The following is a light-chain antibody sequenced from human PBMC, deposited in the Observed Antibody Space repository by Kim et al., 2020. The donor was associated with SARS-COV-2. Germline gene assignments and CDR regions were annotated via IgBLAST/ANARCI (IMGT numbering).Light chain of an antibody. CDR2: GAS. Sequence: LSPGERATLSCRASQSVPSSSLAWYQLKPGLAPRLLIYGASSRPTGVPDRFGGSGSGTDFTLTVTRLEPEDFAVYYCQQHGDSPYTFGQGTKLEI. V-gene: IGKV3-20*01. CDR1: QSVPSSS. CDR3: QQHGDSPYT. J-gene: IGKJ2*01.